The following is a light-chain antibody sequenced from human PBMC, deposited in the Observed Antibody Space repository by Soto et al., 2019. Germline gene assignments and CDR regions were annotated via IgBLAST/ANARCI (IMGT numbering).Light chain of an antibody. Sequence: EVVMTQSPATLSVSPGERATLSCRASQSVSSSYLAWYQQKPGQAPKLLIYGASRRVAGIPDRFSGSGSGTDFTLTISSLQSEDFAIYYCQQYNICPYTFGQGTKVDIK. CDR1: QSVSSSY. J-gene: IGKJ2*01. CDR3: QQYNICPYT. V-gene: IGKV3D-15*01. CDR2: GAS.